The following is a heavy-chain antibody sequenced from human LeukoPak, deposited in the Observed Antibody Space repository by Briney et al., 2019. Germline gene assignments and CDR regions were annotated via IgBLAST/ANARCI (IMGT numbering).Heavy chain of an antibody. V-gene: IGHV4-34*01. D-gene: IGHD2-8*02. CDR3: ARDDLVSTSTGGFDV. CDR2: LNSGGST. J-gene: IGHJ4*02. CDR1: GGSLTSYY. Sequence: KPSETLSLTCAVYGGSLTSYYWSWIRQPPGQGLEWIGELNSGGSTNYNPSLKSRVTISVDTSKNQFSLNLDSVTAADTAVYYCARDDLVSTSTGGFDVWGQGILVTVSS.